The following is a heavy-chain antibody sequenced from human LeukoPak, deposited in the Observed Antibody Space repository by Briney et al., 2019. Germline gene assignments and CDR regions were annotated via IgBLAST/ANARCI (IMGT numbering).Heavy chain of an antibody. CDR3: ARENLSIAVSGGRWFDP. J-gene: IGHJ5*02. Sequence: SETLSLTCTVSGGSISSYYWSWIRQPPGKGLEWIGYIYYSGSTNYNPSLKSRVTISVDTSKNQFSLKLSSVTAADTAVYYCARENLSIAVSGGRWFDPWGQGTLVTVSS. D-gene: IGHD6-19*01. CDR1: GGSISSYY. CDR2: IYYSGST. V-gene: IGHV4-59*12.